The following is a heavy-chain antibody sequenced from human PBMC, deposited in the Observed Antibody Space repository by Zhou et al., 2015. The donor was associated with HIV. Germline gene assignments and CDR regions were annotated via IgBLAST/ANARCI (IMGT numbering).Heavy chain of an antibody. V-gene: IGHV1-2*02. J-gene: IGHJ4*02. CDR1: GYTFIDYY. CDR2: INPKSGGT. CDR3: VRVSTGWNFDY. Sequence: QVQLVQSGAEVKKPGASVKVSCKTSGYTFIDYYIHWVRQAPGQGLEWMGRINPKSGGTNYPQKFQGRVSLTRDTSINTAYMDLGGLTSDDTAVYYCVRVSTGWNFDYWGQGTLVTVSS. D-gene: IGHD6-25*01.